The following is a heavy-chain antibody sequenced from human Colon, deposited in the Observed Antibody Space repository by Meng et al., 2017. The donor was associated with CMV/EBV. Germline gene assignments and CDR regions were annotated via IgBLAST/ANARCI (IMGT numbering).Heavy chain of an antibody. J-gene: IGHJ6*02. CDR1: VFTFSSYA. Sequence: GESLKISSAASVFTFSSYAMHWVRQAPGKGREWVTVISYDGSNKYYADSVKGRFTISRDNSKNTLYLQMNSLSAEDTAVYYGARGSRPSCMDVWGQGTVVTVSS. V-gene: IGHV3-30-3*01. D-gene: IGHD6-6*01. CDR2: ISYDGSNK. CDR3: ARGSRPSCMDV.